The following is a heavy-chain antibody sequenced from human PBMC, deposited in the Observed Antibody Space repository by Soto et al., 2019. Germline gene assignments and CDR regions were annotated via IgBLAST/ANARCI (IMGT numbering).Heavy chain of an antibody. J-gene: IGHJ6*02. CDR1: GYTFTGYY. CDR3: ARGAKHSSGSYYYYGMDV. Sequence: QVQLVQSGAEVKKPGASVKVSCKASGYTFTGYYMHWVRQAPGQGLEWMGWINPISGGTNYAQKFQGWVTMTRDTSISTAYMELSRLRSDDTAVYYCARGAKHSSGSYYYYGMDVWGQGTTVTVSS. V-gene: IGHV1-2*04. CDR2: INPISGGT. D-gene: IGHD3-22*01.